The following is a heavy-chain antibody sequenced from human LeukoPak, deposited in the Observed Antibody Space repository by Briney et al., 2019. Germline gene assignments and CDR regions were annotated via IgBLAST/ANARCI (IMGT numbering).Heavy chain of an antibody. CDR2: IEQDGSET. D-gene: IGHD4-23*01. Sequence: PGRSLRLSCAVSGFTFNSYWMTWVRQAPGKGLEWVANIEQDGSETYYVDSVKGRFTISRDNAKNSLCLQMNSLRAEDTAVYYCARVQTWDYDGFYYMDVWGKGTTVTISS. CDR3: ARVQTWDYDGFYYMDV. CDR1: GFTFNSYW. V-gene: IGHV3-7*02. J-gene: IGHJ6*03.